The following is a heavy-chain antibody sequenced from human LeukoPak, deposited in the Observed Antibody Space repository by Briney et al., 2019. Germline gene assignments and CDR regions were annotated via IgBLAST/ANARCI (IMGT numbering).Heavy chain of an antibody. Sequence: PSETLSLTCTVSGGPISSSSYSWSWIRQPPGKGLEWIGYIYYSGSTNYNPSLKSRVTISVDTSKNQFSLKLSSVTAADTAVYYCARAQNDFWSGYYSYYFDYWGQGTLVTVSS. CDR1: GGPISSSSYS. D-gene: IGHD3-3*01. V-gene: IGHV4-61*01. CDR3: ARAQNDFWSGYYSYYFDY. J-gene: IGHJ4*02. CDR2: IYYSGST.